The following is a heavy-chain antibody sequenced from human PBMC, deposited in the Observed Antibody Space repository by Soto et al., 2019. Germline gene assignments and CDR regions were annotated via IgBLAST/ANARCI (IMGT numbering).Heavy chain of an antibody. CDR2: MGASDAFP. J-gene: IGHJ6*02. CDR1: GFSFSSYA. Sequence: GSLRLSCVASGFSFSSYAFVWVRQAPGKGLDWVSAMGASDAFPYYADSVKGRFTISRDNSKNTLYLQMNGLRAEDTASYFCGGELDLPPHKSQYGVDVWGQGTTGTVSS. D-gene: IGHD3-10*01. V-gene: IGHV3-23*01. CDR3: GGELDLPPHKSQYGVDV.